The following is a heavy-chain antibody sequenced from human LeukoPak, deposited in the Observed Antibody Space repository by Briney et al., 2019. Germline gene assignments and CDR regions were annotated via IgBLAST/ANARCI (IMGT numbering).Heavy chain of an antibody. D-gene: IGHD3-16*01. CDR2: IGDAGT. V-gene: IGHV3-23*01. CDR3: AKNLGPFDV. CDR1: GFTFNDFA. J-gene: IGHJ3*01. Sequence: PGGSLRLSCVASGFTFNDFAMTWVRQAPGKGLEWVSSIGDAGTYYADSVKGRFTISRDNSKNMLYLQLNSLRAGDTAMYYCAKNLGPFDVRAQGTMVTVSS.